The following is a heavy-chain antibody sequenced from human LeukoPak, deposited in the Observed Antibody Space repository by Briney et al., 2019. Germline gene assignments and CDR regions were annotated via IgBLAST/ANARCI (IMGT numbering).Heavy chain of an antibody. J-gene: IGHJ4*02. CDR3: ARFPYFEGFDY. D-gene: IGHD3-9*01. CDR2: INHNGRT. CDR1: GGSFSGYY. V-gene: IGHV4-34*01. Sequence: AETLSLTCAVSGGSFSGYYWTWIRQPPGKGLEWIGEINHNGRTNYNPSLKSRVIMSVDTSKNQFSLKLRSVTAADTAVYFCARFPYFEGFDYWGQGTQVIVSS.